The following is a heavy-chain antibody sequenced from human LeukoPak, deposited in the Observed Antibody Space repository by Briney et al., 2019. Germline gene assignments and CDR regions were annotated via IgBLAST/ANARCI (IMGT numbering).Heavy chain of an antibody. J-gene: IGHJ4*02. Sequence: GGSLRLSCAASGFTVSSNYMSWVRQAPGKGLEWVSVIYSGGSTYYADSVKGRFTISRDNSKNTLYLQMNSLRAEDTAVYYCARGIDEFPFDYWGQGTLVTVSS. CDR2: IYSGGST. CDR3: ARGIDEFPFDY. D-gene: IGHD2/OR15-2a*01. V-gene: IGHV3-66*02. CDR1: GFTVSSNY.